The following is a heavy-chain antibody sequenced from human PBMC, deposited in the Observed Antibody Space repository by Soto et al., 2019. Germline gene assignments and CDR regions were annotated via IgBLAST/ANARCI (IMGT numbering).Heavy chain of an antibody. Sequence: SVKVSCKASGGTFSSYAISWVRQAPGQGLEWMGWIIPICGTTNYAQKFQGWVTMTGDTSTSTAYMELSRLRSDDTAVYYCARIGYCSSTSCYGFDIWGQGTMVTVS. CDR1: GGTFSSYA. V-gene: IGHV1-69*06. J-gene: IGHJ3*02. CDR3: ARIGYCSSTSCYGFDI. CDR2: IIPICGTT. D-gene: IGHD2-2*01.